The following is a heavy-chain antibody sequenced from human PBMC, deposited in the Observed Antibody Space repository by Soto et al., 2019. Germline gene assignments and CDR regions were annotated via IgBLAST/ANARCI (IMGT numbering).Heavy chain of an antibody. CDR3: ARMTSSLSPGR. Sequence: GGSLRLSCVGSGFASSNYSMNRVRQAPGKGLEWVSYIRSSGSPTYYAGSVKGRFTISRDNAKKSLYLQMNSLRAEDTAVYYCARMTSSLSPGRWGQGTLVTVSS. J-gene: IGHJ4*02. CDR2: IRSSGSPT. D-gene: IGHD2-2*01. V-gene: IGHV3-48*01. CDR1: GFASSNYS.